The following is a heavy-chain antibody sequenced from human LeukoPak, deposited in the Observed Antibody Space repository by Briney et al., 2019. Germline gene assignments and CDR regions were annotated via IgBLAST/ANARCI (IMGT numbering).Heavy chain of an antibody. CDR1: GGSISSSNW. V-gene: IGHV4-4*02. CDR2: IYHSGST. D-gene: IGHD5-18*01. J-gene: IGHJ4*02. Sequence: SETLSLTCTVSGGSISSSNWWSWVRQPPGKGLEWIGEIYHSGSTNYNPSLKSRVTISVDTSKNQFSLKLSSVTAADTAVYYCAREGREDTAMALFDYWGQGTLVTVSS. CDR3: AREGREDTAMALFDY.